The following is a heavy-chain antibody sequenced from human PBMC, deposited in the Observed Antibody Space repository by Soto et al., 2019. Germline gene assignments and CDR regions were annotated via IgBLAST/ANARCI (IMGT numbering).Heavy chain of an antibody. CDR1: GYTFTSYG. CDR2: ISAYNGNT. Sequence: ASVKVSCKASGYTFTSYGISWVRQAPGQGLEWMGWISAYNGNTNYAQKLQGRVTMTTDTSTSTAYMELRSLRSDDTAVYYCAAFKLRFLEWVTYGMDVWGQGTTVTVSS. V-gene: IGHV1-18*04. J-gene: IGHJ6*02. D-gene: IGHD3-3*01. CDR3: AAFKLRFLEWVTYGMDV.